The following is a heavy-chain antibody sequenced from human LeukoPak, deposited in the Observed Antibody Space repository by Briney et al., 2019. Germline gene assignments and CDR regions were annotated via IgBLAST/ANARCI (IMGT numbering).Heavy chain of an antibody. CDR3: ARDQGYCSGGSCYPESYGMDV. Sequence: SETLSLTCTVSGGSISSGDYYWSWIRRPPGKGLEWIGYIYYSGSTYYNPSLKSRVTISVDTSKNQFSLKLSSVTAADTAVYYCARDQGYCSGGSCYPESYGMDVWGQGTTVTVSS. V-gene: IGHV4-30-4*01. J-gene: IGHJ6*02. CDR2: IYYSGST. CDR1: GGSISSGDYY. D-gene: IGHD2-15*01.